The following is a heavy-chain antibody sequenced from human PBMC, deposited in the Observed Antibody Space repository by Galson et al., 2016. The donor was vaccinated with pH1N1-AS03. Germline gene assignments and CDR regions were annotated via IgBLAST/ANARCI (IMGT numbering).Heavy chain of an antibody. J-gene: IGHJ6*03. CDR2: INQDGSVK. D-gene: IGHD2/OR15-2a*01. V-gene: IGHV3-7*01. Sequence: SLRLSCAASGFSIGNYWMDWLRQAPGKGLQWVAKINQDGSVKRYVDSVKGRFTISRDYGKNSLYLQMNGLEAEDTAVYYCAREGKNRFRDYYYMDVWGKGTTVTVSS. CDR1: GFSIGNYW. CDR3: AREGKNRFRDYYYMDV.